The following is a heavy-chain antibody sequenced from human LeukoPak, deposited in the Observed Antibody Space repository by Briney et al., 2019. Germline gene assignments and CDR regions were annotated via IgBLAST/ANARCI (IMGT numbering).Heavy chain of an antibody. CDR1: GGSISSSSYY. CDR3: ARGPTYQPIDF. J-gene: IGHJ4*02. D-gene: IGHD2-2*01. Sequence: SETLSLTCSVSGGSISSSSYYWGWIRQPPEKGLEWIGSFYYSGSTYYNPSLKSRITISVDMSKNQFSLRLSSVTAADTAVYYCARGPTYQPIDFWGQGTLVTVSS. V-gene: IGHV4-39*01. CDR2: FYYSGST.